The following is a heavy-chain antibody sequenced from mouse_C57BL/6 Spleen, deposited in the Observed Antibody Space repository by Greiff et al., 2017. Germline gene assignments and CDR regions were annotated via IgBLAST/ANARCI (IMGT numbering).Heavy chain of an antibody. Sequence: QVQLQQSGAELMKPGASVKLSCKATGYTFTGYWIEWVKQRPGHGLEWIGEIFPGSGSTNYNAKFKGKATFTADTSSNTAYMQLSSLTTEDSAIYDCASIGYGSSYWYFDVWGTGTTVTVSS. CDR1: GYTFTGYW. CDR2: IFPGSGST. CDR3: ASIGYGSSYWYFDV. D-gene: IGHD1-1*01. V-gene: IGHV1-9*01. J-gene: IGHJ1*03.